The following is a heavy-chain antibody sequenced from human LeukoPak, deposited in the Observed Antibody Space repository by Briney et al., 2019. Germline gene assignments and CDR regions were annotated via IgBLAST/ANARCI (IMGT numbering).Heavy chain of an antibody. CDR3: AKAYYDPSGYSYYFDY. Sequence: ISGSSSYVYYADSVKGRFTISRDNAKNSLYLHMNSLRAEDTAVYYCAKAYYDPSGYSYYFDYWGQGILVTVSS. J-gene: IGHJ4*02. V-gene: IGHV3-21*01. CDR2: ISGSSSYV. D-gene: IGHD3-22*01.